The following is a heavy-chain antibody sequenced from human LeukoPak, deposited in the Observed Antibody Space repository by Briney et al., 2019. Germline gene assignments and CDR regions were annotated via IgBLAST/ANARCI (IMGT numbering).Heavy chain of an antibody. CDR1: GFTFSSYA. CDR3: ARDGKRSLNS. Sequence: PGRSLRLSCAASGFTFSSYAMHWVRQAPGKGLEWVSYISSSSSTIYYADSVKGRFTISRDNAKNSLYLQMNSLRAEDTAVYYCARDGKRSLNSWGQGTLVTASS. V-gene: IGHV3-48*04. J-gene: IGHJ4*02. CDR2: ISSSSSTI. D-gene: IGHD1-26*01.